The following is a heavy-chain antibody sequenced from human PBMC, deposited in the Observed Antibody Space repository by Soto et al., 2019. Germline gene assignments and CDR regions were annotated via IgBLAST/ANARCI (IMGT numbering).Heavy chain of an antibody. CDR1: GGSFSGYY. CDR3: ARASSDIVATNGFDP. J-gene: IGHJ5*02. Sequence: SETLSLTCAVYGGSFSGYYWSWIRQPPGKGLERIGEINHSRSTNYNPSLKSRDTISVGTSKNQFSLKLSSVTAADTAVYYCARASSDIVATNGFDPWGQGTLVTVSS. CDR2: INHSRST. D-gene: IGHD5-12*01. V-gene: IGHV4-34*01.